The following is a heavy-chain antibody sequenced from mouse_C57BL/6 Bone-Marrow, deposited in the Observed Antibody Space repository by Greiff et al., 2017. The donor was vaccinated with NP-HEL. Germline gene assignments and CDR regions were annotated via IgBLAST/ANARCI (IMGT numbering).Heavy chain of an antibody. CDR3: ARGGDYGSPRY. CDR1: GYTFTSYW. D-gene: IGHD1-1*01. V-gene: IGHV1-72*01. Sequence: QVQLQQPGAELVKPGASVKLSCKASGYTFTSYWMHWVKQRPGRGLEWIGRIDHNSGGPKYNEKFKSKATLTVDKPSSPAYMQLSSLTSEDSAVYYCARGGDYGSPRYWGQGTTLTVSS. CDR2: IDHNSGGP. J-gene: IGHJ2*01.